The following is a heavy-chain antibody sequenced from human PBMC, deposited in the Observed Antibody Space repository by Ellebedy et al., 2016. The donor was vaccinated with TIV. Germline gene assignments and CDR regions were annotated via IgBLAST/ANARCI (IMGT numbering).Heavy chain of an antibody. CDR1: GGSIRSYY. CDR2: ISPSGST. D-gene: IGHD3-22*01. Sequence: SETLSLXXSVSGGSIRSYYWSWIRQPPGKGLEWIGRISPSGSTNANPSLQSRLTISVDKSKNHFSLRLASVTAADTAVYYCARDRYYDKYDFDYWGQGIPVTVTS. V-gene: IGHV4-4*07. J-gene: IGHJ4*02. CDR3: ARDRYYDKYDFDY.